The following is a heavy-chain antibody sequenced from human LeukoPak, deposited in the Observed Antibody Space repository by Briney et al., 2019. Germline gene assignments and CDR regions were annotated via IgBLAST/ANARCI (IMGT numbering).Heavy chain of an antibody. Sequence: GASVTVSFKASVYTFTGYYMHWVRPAPGQGLGWMGWINPKSGGTNYAQKFRGRGTMTRDTSISTPYMELSRLRSDDTPIYYCARALLGGYDYIVYWGQGTLVTVSS. D-gene: IGHD5-12*01. CDR1: VYTFTGYY. CDR3: ARALLGGYDYIVY. J-gene: IGHJ4*02. V-gene: IGHV1-2*02. CDR2: INPKSGGT.